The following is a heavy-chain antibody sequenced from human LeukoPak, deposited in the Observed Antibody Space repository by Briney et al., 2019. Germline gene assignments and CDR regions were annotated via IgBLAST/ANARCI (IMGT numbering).Heavy chain of an antibody. J-gene: IGHJ4*02. Sequence: SQTLSLTCTVSGGSISRGGYYWSWIRQHPGKGLEWIGYIYYSGSTYYNPSLKSRVTISVDTSKNQFSLKLSSVTAADTAVYYCARGGLAAAVAFDYWGQGTLVTVSS. CDR2: IYYSGST. D-gene: IGHD6-13*01. CDR1: GGSISRGGYY. V-gene: IGHV4-31*03. CDR3: ARGGLAAAVAFDY.